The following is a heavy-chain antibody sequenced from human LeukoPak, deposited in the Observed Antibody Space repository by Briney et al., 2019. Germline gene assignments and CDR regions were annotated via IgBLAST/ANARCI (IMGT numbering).Heavy chain of an antibody. V-gene: IGHV1-18*01. D-gene: IGHD2-15*01. J-gene: IGHJ6*03. Sequence: ASVKVSCKASGYTFTSYGISWVRQAPGQGLEWMGWISAYNGNTNYAQKLQGRVTMTTDTSTSTAYMELRSLRSDDTAVYYCARTRSGGPDYYYYMDVWGKGTTVTVSS. CDR3: ARTRSGGPDYYYYMDV. CDR1: GYTFTSYG. CDR2: ISAYNGNT.